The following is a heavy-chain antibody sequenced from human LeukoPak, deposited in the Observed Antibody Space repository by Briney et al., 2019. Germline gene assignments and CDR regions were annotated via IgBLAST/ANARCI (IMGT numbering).Heavy chain of an antibody. CDR3: AKLPTTGWYAGGNWFDP. CDR2: ISGSGGDI. CDR1: GFTFSNYA. D-gene: IGHD6-19*01. Sequence: PGGSLRLSCAASGFTFSNYAMTWVRQAPGKGLEWVSLISGSGGDIRYADSVRGRFSISRDNSKNTLYLQMISLRAEDTAVSYCAKLPTTGWYAGGNWFDPWGQGTLVTVSS. J-gene: IGHJ5*02. V-gene: IGHV3-23*01.